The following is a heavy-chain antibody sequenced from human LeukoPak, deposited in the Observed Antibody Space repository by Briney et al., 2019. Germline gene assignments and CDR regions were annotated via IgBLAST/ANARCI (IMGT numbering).Heavy chain of an antibody. Sequence: SETLSLTCTVSGGSISSSSYYWGWIRQPPGKGLEWIGSIYYSGSTYYNPSLTSRVTISVDTSKNQFSLKLSSVTAADTAVYYCARGSSSGWYGGWFDPWGQGTLVTVSS. V-gene: IGHV4-39*01. CDR2: IYYSGST. CDR1: GGSISSSSYY. CDR3: ARGSSSGWYGGWFDP. D-gene: IGHD6-19*01. J-gene: IGHJ5*02.